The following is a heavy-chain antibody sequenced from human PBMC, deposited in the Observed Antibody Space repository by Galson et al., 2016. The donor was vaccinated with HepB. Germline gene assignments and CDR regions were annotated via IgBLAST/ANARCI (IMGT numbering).Heavy chain of an antibody. CDR1: GFAFSSYS. CDR2: ISSSSSYI. CDR3: ARDWIPYYYYGMDV. Sequence: SLRLSCAASGFAFSSYSMNWVRQAPGKGLEWVSSISSSSSYIYYADSVKGRFTISRDNAKNSLYLQMKSLRAEDTAVYYCARDWIPYYYYGMDVWGQGTTVTVSS. D-gene: IGHD5-18*01. V-gene: IGHV3-21*01. J-gene: IGHJ6*02.